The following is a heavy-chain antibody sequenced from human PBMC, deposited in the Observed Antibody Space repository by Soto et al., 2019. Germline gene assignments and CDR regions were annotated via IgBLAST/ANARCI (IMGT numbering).Heavy chain of an antibody. CDR2: ISGRDSTK. CDR1: GFTLSDYY. V-gene: IGHV3-11*01. CDR3: ARFACTSKICTRPDSWFDN. Sequence: QLQLVESGGGLVKPGGSLRLSCAASGFTLSDYYMSWIRQAPGKGLEWVAYISGRDSTKYYADSVKGRFTISRDNAKNSLDLQINCLRAKDTSTSNCARFACTSKICTRPDSWFDNWGQGTVVTVSS. J-gene: IGHJ5*02. D-gene: IGHD2-8*01.